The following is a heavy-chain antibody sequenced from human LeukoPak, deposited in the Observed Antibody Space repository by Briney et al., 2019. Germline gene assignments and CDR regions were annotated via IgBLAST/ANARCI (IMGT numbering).Heavy chain of an antibody. D-gene: IGHD3-10*01. CDR2: IQSDGSNK. Sequence: GGSLRLSCAASGFTFSSYGMHWVRQAPGKGLEWVAFIQSDGSNKYYADSVKGRFTISRDDSKNTLYLQMNSLRAEDTAVYYCAKVEVSGGHTPDPYYYYGMDVWGQGTTVTVSS. V-gene: IGHV3-30*02. CDR1: GFTFSSYG. CDR3: AKVEVSGGHTPDPYYYYGMDV. J-gene: IGHJ6*02.